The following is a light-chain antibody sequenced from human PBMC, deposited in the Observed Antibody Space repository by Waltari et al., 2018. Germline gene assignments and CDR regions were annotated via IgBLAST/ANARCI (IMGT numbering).Light chain of an antibody. CDR3: SAWDDGLGGPV. J-gene: IGLJ1*01. V-gene: IGLV1-47*01. CDR1: SSSIGSKL. Sequence: QSVLTQAPSAYWTPGPRVTISCSGSSSSIGSKLVCWYQQHPGTAPKLLIYRNDQRPSGVPDRISGSKAGTSASLTISGLQPDDDGDYYCSAWDDGLGGPVFGTGTRVTVL. CDR2: RND.